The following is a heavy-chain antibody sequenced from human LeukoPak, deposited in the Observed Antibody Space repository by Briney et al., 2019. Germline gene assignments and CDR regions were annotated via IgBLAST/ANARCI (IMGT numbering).Heavy chain of an antibody. J-gene: IGHJ6*02. Sequence: ASVKVSCKASGYTFTGYYMHWVRQAPGQGLEWMGWINPNSGGTNYAQKFQGRVTMTRDTSISTAYMELSRLRSDDTAVYYCARESGSGYIGDIWGQGTTVTVSS. V-gene: IGHV1-2*02. CDR1: GYTFTGYY. D-gene: IGHD6-13*01. CDR2: INPNSGGT. CDR3: ARESGSGYIGDI.